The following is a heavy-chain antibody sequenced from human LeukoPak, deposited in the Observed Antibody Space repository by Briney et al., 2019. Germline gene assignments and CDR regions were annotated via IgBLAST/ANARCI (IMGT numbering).Heavy chain of an antibody. V-gene: IGHV3-15*01. CDR3: TTWDGVD. CDR1: AFTFSNAL. Sequence: GGSLRLSCAASAFTFSNALMTWVRQAPGKGLEWLGHIKSKSDGGTTDCAAPFKGRFTISRGDSKNTLYLQMNSLKTEDTAVYYCTTWDGVDWGQGTMVTVSS. J-gene: IGHJ3*01. D-gene: IGHD1-26*01. CDR2: IKSKSDGGTT.